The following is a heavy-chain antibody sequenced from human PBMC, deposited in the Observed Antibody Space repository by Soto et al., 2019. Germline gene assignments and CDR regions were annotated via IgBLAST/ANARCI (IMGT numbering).Heavy chain of an antibody. D-gene: IGHD1-1*01. CDR3: ASLNDRKGMDV. CDR2: IYYSGST. J-gene: IGHJ6*02. Sequence: PSETLSLTCTVSGGSISSSSYYWGWIRQPPGKGLEWIGSIYYSGSTYYNPSLKSRVTISVDTSKNQFSLKLSSVTAADTAVYYCASLNDRKGMDVWGQGTKVTVSS. V-gene: IGHV4-39*01. CDR1: GGSISSSSYY.